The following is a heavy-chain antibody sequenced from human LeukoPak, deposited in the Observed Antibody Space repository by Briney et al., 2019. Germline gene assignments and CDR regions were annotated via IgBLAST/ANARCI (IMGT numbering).Heavy chain of an antibody. CDR2: IYHSGST. CDR3: ARKQHLEPSYYYYYYMDV. D-gene: IGHD6-13*01. V-gene: IGHV4-38-2*02. CDR1: GYSISSGYY. J-gene: IGHJ6*03. Sequence: PSETLSLTCTVSGYSISSGYYWGWIRQPPGKGLEWIGSIYHSGSTYYNPSLKSRVTISVDTSKNQFSLRLNSVTAADTAIYYCARKQHLEPSYYYYYYMDVWGRGTTVTVSS.